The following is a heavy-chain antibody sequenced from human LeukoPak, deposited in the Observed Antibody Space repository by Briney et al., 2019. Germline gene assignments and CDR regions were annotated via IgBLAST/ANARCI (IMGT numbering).Heavy chain of an antibody. CDR3: ASRRVVVAATPDYFDY. J-gene: IGHJ4*02. Sequence: SETLSLTCTVSGGSISSSSYYWGWIRQPPGKGLEWIGSIYYSGSTYYNPSLKSRVTISVDTSKNQFSLKLSSVTAADTAVYYCASRRVVVAATPDYFDYWGQGTLVTVSS. CDR2: IYYSGST. D-gene: IGHD2-15*01. V-gene: IGHV4-39*01. CDR1: GGSISSSSYY.